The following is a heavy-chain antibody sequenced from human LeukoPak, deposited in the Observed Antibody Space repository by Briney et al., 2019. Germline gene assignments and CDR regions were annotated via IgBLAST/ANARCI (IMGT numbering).Heavy chain of an antibody. Sequence: QSGGSLILSCAASGFSFNNYAMSWVRQAPGKGLEWVSAISTTGGSTYYADSVKGRFTISRDNSKNTLSLQMDSLRVEDTAVYHCAKDWTTVVTPKGYYFDSWGQGTLVTVSS. CDR2: ISTTGGST. D-gene: IGHD4-23*01. J-gene: IGHJ4*02. CDR3: AKDWTTVVTPKGYYFDS. CDR1: GFSFNNYA. V-gene: IGHV3-23*01.